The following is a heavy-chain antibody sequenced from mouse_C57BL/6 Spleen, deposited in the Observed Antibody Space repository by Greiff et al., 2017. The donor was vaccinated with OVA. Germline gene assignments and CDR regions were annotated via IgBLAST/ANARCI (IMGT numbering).Heavy chain of an antibody. CDR1: GYTFTSYW. D-gene: IGHD4-1*01. Sequence: VQLQQPGAELVMPGASVKLSCKASGYTFTSYWMHWVKQRPGQGLEWIGEIDPSDSYTNYNQKFKGKSTLTVDKSSSTAYMQLSSLTSEDSAVYYCARGDWDRFAYWGQGTLVTVSA. CDR2: IDPSDSYT. V-gene: IGHV1-69*01. CDR3: ARGDWDRFAY. J-gene: IGHJ3*01.